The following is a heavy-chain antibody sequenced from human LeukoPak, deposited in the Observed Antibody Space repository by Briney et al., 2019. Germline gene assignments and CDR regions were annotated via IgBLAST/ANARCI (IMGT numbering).Heavy chain of an antibody. D-gene: IGHD2-15*01. V-gene: IGHV1-69*10. Sequence: SVKVSCKASGGTFSSYAISWVRQAPGQGLEWMGGIIPIFGIANYAQKFQGRVTITADKSTSTAYMELSSLRSEDTAVYYCARACSGGSCYAQQPPFDPWGQGTLVTVSS. CDR2: IIPIFGIA. CDR3: ARACSGGSCYAQQPPFDP. CDR1: GGTFSSYA. J-gene: IGHJ5*02.